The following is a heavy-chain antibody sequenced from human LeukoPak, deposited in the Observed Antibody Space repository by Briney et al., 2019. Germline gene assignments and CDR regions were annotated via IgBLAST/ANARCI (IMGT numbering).Heavy chain of an antibody. Sequence: PGGSLRLSCAASGFTFSSFGMHWVRQAPGKGLEWVAVISHDGSNKYYADSVKGRFAISRDNAKNTLYLQMNSLRGEDTAVYYCARDLGYCSGGSCYDLFDYWGQGTLVTVSS. J-gene: IGHJ4*02. CDR3: ARDLGYCSGGSCYDLFDY. CDR2: ISHDGSNK. V-gene: IGHV3-30*03. D-gene: IGHD2-15*01. CDR1: GFTFSSFG.